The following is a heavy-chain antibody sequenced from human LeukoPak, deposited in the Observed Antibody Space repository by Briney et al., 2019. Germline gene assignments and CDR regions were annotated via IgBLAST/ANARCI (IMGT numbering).Heavy chain of an antibody. CDR2: INHSGST. V-gene: IGHV4-34*01. Sequence: PGGSLRLSCAASGFTFSSYSMNWVRQPPGKGLEWIGEINHSGSTNYNPSLKSRVTISVDTSKNQFSLKLSSVTAADTAVYYCARGGYWGQGTLVTVSS. CDR1: GFTFSSYS. J-gene: IGHJ4*02. CDR3: ARGGY.